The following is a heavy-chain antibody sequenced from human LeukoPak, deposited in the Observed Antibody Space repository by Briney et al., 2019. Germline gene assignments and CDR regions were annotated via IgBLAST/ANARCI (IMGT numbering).Heavy chain of an antibody. V-gene: IGHV4-34*01. CDR2: INHSGST. CDR3: ARGGIVGATRFFNY. D-gene: IGHD1-26*01. CDR1: GGSFSGYY. Sequence: SETPSLTCAVYGGSFSGYYWSWIRQPPGKGLEWIGEINHSGSTNYNPSLKSRVTISVDTSKNQFSLKLSSVTAADTAVYYCARGGIVGATRFFNYWGQGTLVTVSS. J-gene: IGHJ4*02.